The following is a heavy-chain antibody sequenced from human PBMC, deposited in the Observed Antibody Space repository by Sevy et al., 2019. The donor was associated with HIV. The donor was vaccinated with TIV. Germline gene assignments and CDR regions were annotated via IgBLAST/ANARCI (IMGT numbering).Heavy chain of an antibody. V-gene: IGHV3-33*06. CDR1: GFTFSTYG. D-gene: IGHD5-12*01. CDR3: AKGGREGRTFYDHYDY. CDR2: IWNDGSKE. Sequence: GGSLRLSCAASGFTFSTYGMHWVRQAPGKGLEWVAVIWNDGSKENYLDSVKGRFTISGVNSENMVFMQMDSLRVEDTALEFCAKGGREGRTFYDHYDYWGQGTLVTVSS. J-gene: IGHJ4*02.